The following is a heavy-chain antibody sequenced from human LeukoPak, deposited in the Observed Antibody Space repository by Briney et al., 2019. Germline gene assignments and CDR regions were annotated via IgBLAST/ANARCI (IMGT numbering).Heavy chain of an antibody. CDR2: INPTGGST. V-gene: IGHV1-46*01. Sequence: ASVKVSCKASGYTFPSYFMHWVRQAPGQGLEWMGIINPTGGSTTYAQKFQGRVTMTRDTSTSTVYMELSSLRSEDTAVYYSARGSPILGWFDPWGQGTLVTVSS. J-gene: IGHJ5*02. CDR1: GYTFPSYF. D-gene: IGHD3-3*01. CDR3: ARGSPILGWFDP.